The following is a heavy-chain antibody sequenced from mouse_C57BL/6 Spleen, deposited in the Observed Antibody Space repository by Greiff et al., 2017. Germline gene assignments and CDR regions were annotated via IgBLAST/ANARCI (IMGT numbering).Heavy chain of an antibody. CDR2: IDPSDSYT. J-gene: IGHJ3*01. Sequence: QVQLQQPGAELVRPGTSVKLSCKASGYTFTSYWMHWVKQRPGQGLEWIGVIDPSDSYTNYNQKFKGKATLTVDTSSSTAYMQLSSLTSEYSAVYYCASPYGNYVAWFAYWGQGTLVTVSA. V-gene: IGHV1-59*01. CDR3: ASPYGNYVAWFAY. CDR1: GYTFTSYW. D-gene: IGHD2-1*01.